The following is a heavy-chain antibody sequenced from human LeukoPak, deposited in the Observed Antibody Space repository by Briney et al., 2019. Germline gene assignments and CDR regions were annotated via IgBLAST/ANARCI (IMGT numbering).Heavy chain of an antibody. J-gene: IGHJ6*02. V-gene: IGHV3-23*01. D-gene: IGHD6-13*01. Sequence: HGGSLLLSCAASGFTFRTYAMSWVRPAPGKGLEWVSAISDSDSGTYYADSVMGRFTISRDNSKNTLYLQMNSLRAEDTAVYYCAKGYGYSSSWTSNYYFYGLDVWGQGTTVTV. CDR3: AKGYGYSSSWTSNYYFYGLDV. CDR2: ISDSDSGT. CDR1: GFTFRTYA.